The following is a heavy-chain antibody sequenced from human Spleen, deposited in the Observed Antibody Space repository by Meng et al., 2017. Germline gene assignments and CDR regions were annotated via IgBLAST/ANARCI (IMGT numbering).Heavy chain of an antibody. CDR2: IKSNTDGGTA. D-gene: IGHD3-9*01. Sequence: VHLVESGGDLVKPGGSLRLSCAASGFYFNNAWMSWVRQAPGKGLEWVGRIKSNTDGGTAEYAAPVTGRFTISRDESKSTLYLQMSGLRIDDTGIYYCTWDDKAVSDYWGQGTLVTVSS. CDR1: GFYFNNAW. V-gene: IGHV3-15*01. J-gene: IGHJ4*02. CDR3: TWDDKAVSDY.